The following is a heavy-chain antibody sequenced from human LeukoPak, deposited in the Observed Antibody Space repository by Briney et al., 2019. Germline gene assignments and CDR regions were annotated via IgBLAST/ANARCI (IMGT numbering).Heavy chain of an antibody. CDR3: ARDRGRLVRSSGWFDP. CDR2: IYYSGST. J-gene: IGHJ5*02. CDR1: GGSISSYY. D-gene: IGHD6-19*01. Sequence: PSETLSLTCTVSGGSISSYYWSWIRQPPGKGPEWIGYIYYSGSTNYNPSLKSRVTISVDTSKNQFSLKLSSVTAADTAVYYCARDRGRLVRSSGWFDPWGQGTLVTVSS. V-gene: IGHV4-59*01.